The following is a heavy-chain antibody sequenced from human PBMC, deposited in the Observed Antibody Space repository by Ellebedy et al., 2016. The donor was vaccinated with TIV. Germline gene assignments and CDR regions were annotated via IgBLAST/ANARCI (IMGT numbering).Heavy chain of an antibody. CDR3: AKDMVFGDGKWEIDV. CDR1: GFTFSGYA. D-gene: IGHD1-26*01. J-gene: IGHJ6*02. V-gene: IGHV3-23*01. Sequence: PGGSLRLSCVASGFTFSGYAMSWVRQAPGKGLDGVSGINNGGRTTSYADSVKGRFTISRDNSRSTLYLQMNSLRAEDSAVYYCAKDMVFGDGKWEIDVWGQGTTVTVSS. CDR2: INNGGRTT.